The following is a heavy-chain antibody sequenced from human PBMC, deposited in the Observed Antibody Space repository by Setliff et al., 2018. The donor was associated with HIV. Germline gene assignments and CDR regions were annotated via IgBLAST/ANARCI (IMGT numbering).Heavy chain of an antibody. Sequence: SETLSLTCTVSGGSISSGDYYWSWIRQPPGKGLEWIGNIYDSESTYYNPSLKSRVTISVDTSKNHFSLKLSSVTAADTAVYYCARVSCSSWYSIPRYYYYSMDVWGNGTTVTVSS. CDR1: GGSISSGDYY. V-gene: IGHV4-30-4*08. J-gene: IGHJ6*03. CDR2: IYDSEST. CDR3: ARVSCSSWYSIPRYYYYSMDV. D-gene: IGHD6-13*01.